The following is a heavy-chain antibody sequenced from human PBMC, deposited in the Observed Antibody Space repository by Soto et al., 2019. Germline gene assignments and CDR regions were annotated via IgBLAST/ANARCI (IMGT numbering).Heavy chain of an antibody. Sequence: PGGSLRLSCAASGFTFSSYAMSWVRQAPGKGLEWVSAISGSGGSTYYADSVKGRFTISRDNSKNTLYLQMNSLRAEDTAVYYCAKVLLTMVRGVIFDGMDVWGQGTTVTVSS. CDR1: GFTFSSYA. V-gene: IGHV3-23*01. CDR3: AKVLLTMVRGVIFDGMDV. CDR2: ISGSGGST. J-gene: IGHJ6*02. D-gene: IGHD3-10*01.